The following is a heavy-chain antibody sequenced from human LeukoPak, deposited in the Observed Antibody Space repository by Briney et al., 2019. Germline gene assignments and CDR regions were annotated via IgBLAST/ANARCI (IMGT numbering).Heavy chain of an antibody. CDR2: ISSTSGQI. J-gene: IGHJ4*01. CDR3: ARAPTRDPYFDY. CDR1: GFIFSDYK. V-gene: IGHV3-21*01. Sequence: PGGSLRLSCAASGFIFSDYKMNWVRQAPGKGLEWVSSISSTSGQINYADSVKGRFTISRDSAKNSLYLQMNSRRAEDTAVYYCARAPTRDPYFDYWGHGTLVTVPS.